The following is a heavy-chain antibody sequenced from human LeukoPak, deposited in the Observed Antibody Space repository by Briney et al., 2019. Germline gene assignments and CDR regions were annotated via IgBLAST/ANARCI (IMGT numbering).Heavy chain of an antibody. CDR1: GGTFSSYA. J-gene: IGHJ4*02. CDR3: ASLGDLLVY. Sequence: WASVKVSCKASGGTFSSYAISWVRQAPGQGLEWMGGIIPIFGTANYAQKFQGRVAITTDESTSTAYMELSSLRSEDTAVYYCASLGDLLVYWGQGTLVTVSS. CDR2: IIPIFGTA. V-gene: IGHV1-69*05. D-gene: IGHD3-9*01.